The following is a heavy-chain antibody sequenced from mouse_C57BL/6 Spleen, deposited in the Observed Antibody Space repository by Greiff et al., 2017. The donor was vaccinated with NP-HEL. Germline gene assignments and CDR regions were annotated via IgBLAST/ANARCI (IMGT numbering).Heavy chain of an antibody. CDR2: ISSGGSYT. CDR3: ASHSSGDVGY. Sequence: EVKLVESGGDLVKPGGSLKLSCAASGFTFSSYGMSWVRQTPDKSLEWVATISSGGSYTYYPDSVKGRFTISRNNAKNTLSLQTSSLKSEDTAMYYCASHSSGDVGYWGKGTMVTVSA. D-gene: IGHD3-2*02. V-gene: IGHV5-6*02. J-gene: IGHJ3*01. CDR1: GFTFSSYG.